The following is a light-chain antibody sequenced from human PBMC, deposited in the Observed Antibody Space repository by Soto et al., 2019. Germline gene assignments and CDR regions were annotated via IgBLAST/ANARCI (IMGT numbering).Light chain of an antibody. CDR1: QTISSR. CDR3: QHYNSYPEA. V-gene: IGKV1-5*03. J-gene: IGKJ1*01. Sequence: IKMNQSPSTRSGSVGDRVTITCRASQTISSRLAWYPQKPGKAPKTLIYKASTLKSGVPSRFRRSGAGPACTRPISSLQPDDVATDSCQHYNSYPEAFCQGTKVDI. CDR2: KAS.